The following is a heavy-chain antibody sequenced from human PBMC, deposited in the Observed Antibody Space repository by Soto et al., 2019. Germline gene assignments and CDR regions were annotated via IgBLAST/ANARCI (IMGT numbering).Heavy chain of an antibody. J-gene: IGHJ6*02. D-gene: IGHD2-15*01. V-gene: IGHV3-23*01. Sequence: GRSLRLSCAASGFTLSSLFMSWVRQAPGKGLEWVSIISTKGDTFYGDSVKGRFTISRDNSKDTLSLQMNSLGVEDTALYYCLQCSSGGCRHGMDVWGRGTTVTVSS. CDR3: LQCSSGGCRHGMDV. CDR2: ISTKGDT. CDR1: GFTLSSLF.